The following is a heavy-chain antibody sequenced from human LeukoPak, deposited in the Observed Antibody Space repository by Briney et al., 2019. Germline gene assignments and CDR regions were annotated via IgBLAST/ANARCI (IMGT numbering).Heavy chain of an antibody. CDR1: GYTFTSYG. V-gene: IGHV1-18*01. Sequence: ASVKVSCTASGYTFTSYGIRWVRQAPGQGLEWMGWISAYNGNTNYAQKLQGRVTMTTDTSTSTAYMEMRSLRSDDTAVYYCARDGIAAAGYVRCLDYWGQGTLVTVSS. CDR2: ISAYNGNT. D-gene: IGHD6-13*01. J-gene: IGHJ4*02. CDR3: ARDGIAAAGYVRCLDY.